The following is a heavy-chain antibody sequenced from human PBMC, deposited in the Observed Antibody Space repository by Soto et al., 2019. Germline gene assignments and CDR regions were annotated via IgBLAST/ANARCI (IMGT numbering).Heavy chain of an antibody. D-gene: IGHD6-19*01. V-gene: IGHV3-66*01. J-gene: IGHJ4*02. CDR3: ARDKDDSRGGWPLDY. CDR2: IFSGGGI. Sequence: GGSLRLSCAASGFTVSSSYMSWVRQAPGKGLEWVSVIFSGGGIYYADSVKGRFTISRDNSKNTLYLQMNSLRAEDKAVYYCARDKDDSRGGWPLDYWGQVPLVTVSS. CDR1: GFTVSSSY.